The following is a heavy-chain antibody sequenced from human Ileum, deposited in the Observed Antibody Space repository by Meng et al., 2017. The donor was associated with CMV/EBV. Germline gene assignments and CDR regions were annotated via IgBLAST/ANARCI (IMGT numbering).Heavy chain of an antibody. V-gene: IGHV4-59*01. D-gene: IGHD1-1*01. Sequence: SETLSLTCTVSGGSISSYYWSWIRQPPGKGLEWIGYIYYSGSTNYNPSLKSRVTISVDTSKNQFSLKLSSVTAADTAVYYCARLPTTGTGSDYYYYGMDVWGQGTTGTVSS. CDR2: IYYSGST. CDR3: ARLPTTGTGSDYYYYGMDV. CDR1: GGSISSYY. J-gene: IGHJ6*02.